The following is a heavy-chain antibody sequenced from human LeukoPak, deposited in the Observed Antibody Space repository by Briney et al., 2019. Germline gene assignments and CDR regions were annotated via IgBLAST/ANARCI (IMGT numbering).Heavy chain of an antibody. CDR1: GGSISSYY. V-gene: IGHV4-4*07. CDR3: TRDSGTTGEVKFDP. Sequence: SETLSLTCSVSGGSISSYYWSWIRQPAGKGLERIGRIYSSGTITYNPSLQSRVTMSVDTSKNEFSLKMSSVTAADTAVYYCTRDSGTTGEVKFDPWGQGTLVAVSS. D-gene: IGHD3-10*01. J-gene: IGHJ5*02. CDR2: IYSSGTI.